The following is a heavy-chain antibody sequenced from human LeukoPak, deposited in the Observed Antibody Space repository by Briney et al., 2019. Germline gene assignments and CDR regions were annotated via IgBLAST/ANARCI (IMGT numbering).Heavy chain of an antibody. CDR1: GFTFSSYA. J-gene: IGHJ4*02. CDR3: VRDRAGNGDY. V-gene: IGHV3-64*02. D-gene: IGHD6-13*01. CDR2: ITDNGDTT. Sequence: HGESLRLSCATSGFTFSSYAMHWVRQAPGKGLEYVSSITDNGDTTYYADSVRGRFTISRDNSKNTLYLQMGSLRAEDMAVYYCVRDRAGNGDYWGQGTLVTVSS.